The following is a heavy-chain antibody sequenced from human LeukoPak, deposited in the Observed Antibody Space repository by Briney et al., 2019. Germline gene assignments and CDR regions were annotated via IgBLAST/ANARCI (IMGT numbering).Heavy chain of an antibody. CDR1: GGSISSTTYY. Sequence: PSETLSLTCTVSGGSISSTTYYWGWIRQPPGKGLEWIGTICYSGSTYYNPSVKSRVTLSLDTSKNQLSLKLSSVTAADTAVYYCARLSHYSDSSGYYLGSYYFDYWGQGTLVTVSS. J-gene: IGHJ4*02. CDR2: ICYSGST. CDR3: ARLSHYSDSSGYYLGSYYFDY. D-gene: IGHD3-22*01. V-gene: IGHV4-39*01.